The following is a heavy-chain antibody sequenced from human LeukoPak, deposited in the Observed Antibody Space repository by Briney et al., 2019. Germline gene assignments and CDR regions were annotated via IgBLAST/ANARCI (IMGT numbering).Heavy chain of an antibody. D-gene: IGHD6-19*01. V-gene: IGHV3-23*01. CDR2: ISSSGDTT. Sequence: GGSLRLSCAASGFTFSSYAMNWVRQAPGKGLEWVSVISSSGDTTYYSDSVKGRFIISRDNSKNTLYLQMNSLRAEDTAVYYCAKAGIAVPATPEYCGQGTQVTVSS. CDR1: GFTFSSYA. CDR3: AKAGIAVPATPEY. J-gene: IGHJ4*02.